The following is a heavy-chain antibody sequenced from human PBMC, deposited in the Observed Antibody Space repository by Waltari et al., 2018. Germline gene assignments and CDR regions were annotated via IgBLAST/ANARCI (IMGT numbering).Heavy chain of an antibody. J-gene: IGHJ6*03. Sequence: QVQLQESGPGLVKPSQTLSLTCTVSGGSISSGDYYWSWIRQPPGKGLEWIGYIYYSGGNFYNPSLKSRFTISVEPSKNQFSLKLSSVTAADTAVYYCAAGTYDYGDYVRFYYYMDVWGKGTTVTVSS. CDR2: IYYSGGN. V-gene: IGHV4-30-4*08. CDR1: GGSISSGDYY. CDR3: AAGTYDYGDYVRFYYYMDV. D-gene: IGHD4-17*01.